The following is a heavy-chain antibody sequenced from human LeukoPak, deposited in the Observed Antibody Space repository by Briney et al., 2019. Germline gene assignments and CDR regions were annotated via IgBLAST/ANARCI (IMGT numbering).Heavy chain of an antibody. CDR1: GYTFTSYA. Sequence: SVKVSCKASGYTFTSYAMHWVRQAPGQGLEWMGSIIPFLGTTNYAQKFQGRVTITADEPTRTAYMELTYVRSDDTAVYYCTIIPNVILFTHYFEYWGQGTLVTVSS. J-gene: IGHJ4*02. D-gene: IGHD2-21*01. CDR3: TIIPNVILFTHYFEY. CDR2: IIPFLGTT. V-gene: IGHV1-69*11.